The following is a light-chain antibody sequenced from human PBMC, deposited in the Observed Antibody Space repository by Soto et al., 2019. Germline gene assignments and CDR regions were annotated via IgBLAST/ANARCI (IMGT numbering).Light chain of an antibody. CDR1: QSVSIY. CDR2: DAS. J-gene: IGKJ4*01. Sequence: EIVLTQSPATLSLSPGETAALSCRASQSVSIYLAWYQQKPGQAPSLLIYDASNRASGIPARFSGSGSGTDFTLTISSLEPEDFAVYYCQQRSNWPPGFTFGGGTKVEIK. CDR3: QQRSNWPPGFT. V-gene: IGKV3-11*01.